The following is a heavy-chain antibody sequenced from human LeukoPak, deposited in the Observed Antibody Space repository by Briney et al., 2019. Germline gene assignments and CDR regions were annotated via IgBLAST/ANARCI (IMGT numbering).Heavy chain of an antibody. J-gene: IGHJ5*02. CDR1: GGSISSYY. CDR3: ARDKNGEQWLTPRGYWFDP. CDR2: IYTSGST. V-gene: IGHV4-4*07. D-gene: IGHD6-19*01. Sequence: SETLSLTCTVSGGSISSYYWSWIRQAAGKGLEWIGRIYTSGSTNYNPSLKSRVTMSVDTSKNQFSLKLSSVTAADTAVYYCARDKNGEQWLTPRGYWFDPWGQGTLVTVSS.